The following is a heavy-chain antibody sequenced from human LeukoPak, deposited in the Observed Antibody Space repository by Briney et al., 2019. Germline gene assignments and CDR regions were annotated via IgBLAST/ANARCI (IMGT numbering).Heavy chain of an antibody. D-gene: IGHD4-23*01. V-gene: IGHV1-69*01. CDR3: ARGRSGGNSYAFDI. Sequence: GASVKVSCKASGGTFSSYAISWVRQAPGQGLEWMGGIIPIFGTANYAQKFQGRVTITADESTSTAYMELSSLRSEDTAVYYCARGRSGGNSYAFDIWGQGTMVTVSP. CDR1: GGTFSSYA. J-gene: IGHJ3*02. CDR2: IIPIFGTA.